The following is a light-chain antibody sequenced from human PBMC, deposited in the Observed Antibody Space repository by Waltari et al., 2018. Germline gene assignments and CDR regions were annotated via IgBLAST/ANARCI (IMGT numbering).Light chain of an antibody. Sequence: PPLPSGTPGHRDTTPCVGNSPTHGVNTVNRYQQLPGTAPKLLIYANYHRPSGVPDRFSASKSDPSASLAISGLQSEDEADYFGATWDDSLTGRVFGGGTKLAVL. J-gene: IGLJ3*02. CDR3: ATWDDSLTGRV. CDR2: ANY. CDR1: SPTHGVNT. V-gene: IGLV1-44*01.